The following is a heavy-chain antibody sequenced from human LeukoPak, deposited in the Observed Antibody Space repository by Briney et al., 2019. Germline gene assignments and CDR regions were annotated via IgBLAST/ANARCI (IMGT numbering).Heavy chain of an antibody. J-gene: IGHJ4*02. V-gene: IGHV4-34*01. CDR1: GGSFSGNY. CDR3: ARGYNRGSYYNY. Sequence: SETLSLTCVVYGGSFSGNYWSWIRQPPGKGLEWIGEINNSGSTNYNPSLKSRVTISVDTSKNQFSPKVSSVTAADTAVYYCARGYNRGSYYNYWGQGTLVTVSS. CDR2: INNSGST. D-gene: IGHD1-26*01.